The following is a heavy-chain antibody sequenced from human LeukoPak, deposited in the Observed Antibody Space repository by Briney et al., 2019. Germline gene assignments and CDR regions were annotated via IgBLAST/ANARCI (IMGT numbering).Heavy chain of an antibody. CDR1: GYTFTGYY. D-gene: IGHD3-10*01. J-gene: IGHJ5*02. CDR2: INPNSGGT. Sequence: ASVKVSCKASGYTFTGYYMHWVRQAPGQGLEWMGWINPNSGGTNYAQKFQGRVTMTRDTSISTAYMELSRLRSDDTAVYYCARDLVLLWFGEPYTHGVRFDPWGQGTLVTVSS. V-gene: IGHV1-2*02. CDR3: ARDLVLLWFGEPYTHGVRFDP.